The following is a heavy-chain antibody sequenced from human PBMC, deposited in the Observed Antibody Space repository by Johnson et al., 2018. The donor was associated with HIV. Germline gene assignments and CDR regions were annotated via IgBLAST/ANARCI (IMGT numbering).Heavy chain of an antibody. J-gene: IGHJ3*02. V-gene: IGHV3-30*18. Sequence: QVQLVESGGGVVKPGRSLRLSCAASGFTFSSYGMHWVRQAPGKGLEWVAVISYDGSNKYYADSVKGRFTISRDNSKNTLYLQMNSLRAEDTAVYYCVKERQLVRSFDIWGQGTMVAVSS. CDR3: VKERQLVRSFDI. CDR2: ISYDGSNK. CDR1: GFTFSSYG. D-gene: IGHD6-6*01.